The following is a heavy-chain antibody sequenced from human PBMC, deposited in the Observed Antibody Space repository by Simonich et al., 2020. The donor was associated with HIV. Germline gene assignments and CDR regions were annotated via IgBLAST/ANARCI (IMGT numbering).Heavy chain of an antibody. D-gene: IGHD3-16*01. V-gene: IGHV3-30*07. CDR1: GFTFSSYA. CDR3: ASGGSISSVWADDY. J-gene: IGHJ4*02. Sequence: QVQLVESGGGVVQPGRSLRLSCAASGFTFSSYAMHWVRQAPGKGLEWVAVISYDGSNKYYADSVKGRFTISRDNSKNTLDLQMNSRRAEDTAVYYCASGGSISSVWADDYWGQGTLVTVSS. CDR2: ISYDGSNK.